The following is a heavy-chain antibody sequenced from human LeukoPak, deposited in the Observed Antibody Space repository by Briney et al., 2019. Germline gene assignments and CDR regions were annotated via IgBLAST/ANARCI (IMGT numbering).Heavy chain of an antibody. Sequence: GGSLRLSCAASGFTFSSYAMSWIRQAPGKGLEWVSYISSSGSTIYYADSVKGRFTISRDNAKNSLYLQMNSLRAEDTAVYYCARAGFYDYVWGSYRPTHDAFDIWGQGTMVTVSS. J-gene: IGHJ3*02. CDR2: ISSSGSTI. D-gene: IGHD3-16*02. V-gene: IGHV3-11*01. CDR1: GFTFSSYA. CDR3: ARAGFYDYVWGSYRPTHDAFDI.